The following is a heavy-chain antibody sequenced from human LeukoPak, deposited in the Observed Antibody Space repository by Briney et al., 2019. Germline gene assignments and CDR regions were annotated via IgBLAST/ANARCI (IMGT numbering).Heavy chain of an antibody. CDR2: IKSKTDGGTT. CDR1: GFTFSNAW. V-gene: IGHV3-15*07. D-gene: IGHD3-22*01. Sequence: GGSLRLFCAASGFTFSNAWMNWVRQAPGKGLEWVGRIKSKTDGGTTDYAAPVKGRFTISRDDSKNTLYLQMNSLKTEDTAVYYCTTDSMHYYDSSGYYVWGQGTLVTVSS. J-gene: IGHJ4*02. CDR3: TTDSMHYYDSSGYYV.